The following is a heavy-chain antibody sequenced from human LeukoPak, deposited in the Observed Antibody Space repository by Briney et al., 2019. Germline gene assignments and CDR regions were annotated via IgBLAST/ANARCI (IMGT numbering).Heavy chain of an antibody. J-gene: IGHJ4*02. CDR1: GGSISSYY. Sequence: NPSETLSLTCTVSGGSISSYYWSWIRQPPGKGLEWIGYIYYSGSTNYNPSLKSRVTISVDTSKNQFSLKLSSVTAADTAVYCCARHLYTAAYSSGWSFDYWGQGTLVTVSS. V-gene: IGHV4-59*08. D-gene: IGHD6-19*01. CDR3: ARHLYTAAYSSGWSFDY. CDR2: IYYSGST.